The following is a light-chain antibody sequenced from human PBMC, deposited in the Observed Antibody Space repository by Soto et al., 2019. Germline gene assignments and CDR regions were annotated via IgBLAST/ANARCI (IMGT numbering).Light chain of an antibody. CDR1: QSILYSSNNKKY. Sequence: DIVMTQSPDSLSVSLGERATINCKSSQSILYSSNNKKYLAWYQQKPGHPPKLLLYCASTRESGVPARFSGSGSGTDFTLTISILQAEDVAVYYCQQYYSIPPTFGQGTKVEIK. J-gene: IGKJ1*01. CDR3: QQYYSIPPT. V-gene: IGKV4-1*01. CDR2: CAS.